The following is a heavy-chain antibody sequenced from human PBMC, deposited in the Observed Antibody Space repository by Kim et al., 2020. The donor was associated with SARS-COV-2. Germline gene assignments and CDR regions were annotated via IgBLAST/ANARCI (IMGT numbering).Heavy chain of an antibody. CDR1: GFTFSSYA. Sequence: GGSLRLSCAASGFTFSSYAMHWVRQAPGKGLEWVAVIWYDGSNKYYADSVKGRFTISRDNSKNTLYLQMNSLRAEDTAVYYCAKGRDIVANAVADYWGQGTLVTVSS. V-gene: IGHV3-33*06. D-gene: IGHD5-12*01. J-gene: IGHJ4*02. CDR3: AKGRDIVANAVADY. CDR2: IWYDGSNK.